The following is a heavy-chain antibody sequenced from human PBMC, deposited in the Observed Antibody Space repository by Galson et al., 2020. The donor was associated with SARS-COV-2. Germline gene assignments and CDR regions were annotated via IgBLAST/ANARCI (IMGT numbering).Heavy chain of an antibody. J-gene: IGHJ4*02. D-gene: IGHD3-16*02. Sequence: TGGSLRLSCAASGFTFSNAWMSWVRQAPGKGLEWVGHIKSKTDGGTTDYAAPVKGRFTISRDDSKNTLYLQMNSLKTEDTAVYYCTTDRIYDYVWGSDRYGYWGQGTLVTVSS. CDR1: GFTFSNAW. CDR2: IKSKTDGGTT. V-gene: IGHV3-15*01. CDR3: TTDRIYDYVWGSDRYGY.